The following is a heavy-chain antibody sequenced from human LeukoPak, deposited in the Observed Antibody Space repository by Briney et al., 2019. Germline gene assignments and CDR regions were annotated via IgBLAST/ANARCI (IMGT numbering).Heavy chain of an antibody. J-gene: IGHJ3*02. CDR1: GGTFSSYA. Sequence: SVKVSCKASGGTFSSYAISWVRQAPGQGREWMGRIIPIFGTANYAQKFQGRVTITADKSTSTAYMELSSLRSEDTAVYYCARLGEGDAFDIWGQGTMVTVSS. CDR3: ARLGEGDAFDI. CDR2: IIPIFGTA. V-gene: IGHV1-69*06. D-gene: IGHD3-10*01.